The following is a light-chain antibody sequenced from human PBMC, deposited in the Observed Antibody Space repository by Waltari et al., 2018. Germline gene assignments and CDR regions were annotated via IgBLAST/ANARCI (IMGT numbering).Light chain of an antibody. CDR3: QVWDANNDPGV. CDR1: NIGTKS. J-gene: IGLJ1*01. V-gene: IGLV3-21*04. Sequence: SYVLTQPPSVSVAPGKTARITWGGNNIGTKSVTWYQQKPGQAPILVISYDSDRPSGIPERFSGSNSGNTATLTISRVEAADEADYYCQVWDANNDPGVFGTGTEVTVL. CDR2: YDS.